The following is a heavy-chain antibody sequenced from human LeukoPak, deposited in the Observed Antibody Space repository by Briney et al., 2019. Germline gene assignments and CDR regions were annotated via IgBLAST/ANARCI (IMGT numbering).Heavy chain of an antibody. CDR3: ARAGGAPHGDYEFDF. Sequence: PSETLSLTCTVSGGPINTYYWGWIRQPSGKGLEWIGNIYSSGSTNYNPSLKSRVTISVDTSKNQFSLKLTSVTATDTAIYYCARAGGAPHGDYEFDFWGQGILVTVSS. CDR1: GGPINTYY. CDR2: IYSSGST. D-gene: IGHD4-17*01. V-gene: IGHV4-59*08. J-gene: IGHJ4*02.